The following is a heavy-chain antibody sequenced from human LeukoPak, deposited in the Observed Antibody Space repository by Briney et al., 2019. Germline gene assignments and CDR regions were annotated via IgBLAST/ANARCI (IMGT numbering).Heavy chain of an antibody. CDR1: GYTFTSYG. CDR2: ISAYNGNT. V-gene: IGHV1-18*01. CDR3: ARDKWELDYGDSFDY. Sequence: VASVKVSCKASGYTFTSYGISWVRQAPGQGLEWMGWISAYNGNTNYAQKVQGRVTMTRDTSISTAYMELSRLRSDDTAVYYCARDKWELDYGDSFDYWGQGTLVTVSS. J-gene: IGHJ4*02. D-gene: IGHD4-17*01.